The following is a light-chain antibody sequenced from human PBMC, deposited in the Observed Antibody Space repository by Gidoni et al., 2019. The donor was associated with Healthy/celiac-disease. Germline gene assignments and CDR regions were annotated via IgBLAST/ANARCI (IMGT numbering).Light chain of an antibody. CDR1: QSSSSY. J-gene: IGKJ2*01. CDR3: QQGYSTWHT. V-gene: IGKV1-39*01. CDR2: AAS. Sequence: DIQMTQSPSSLSASVGDRVTITGRASQSSSSYLNWYQQKPGNAPQLLIYAASSLQGGVPSRFSGSGSGTDFTLTISSLQAEDFATYYCQQGYSTWHTFGQGTKVEIK.